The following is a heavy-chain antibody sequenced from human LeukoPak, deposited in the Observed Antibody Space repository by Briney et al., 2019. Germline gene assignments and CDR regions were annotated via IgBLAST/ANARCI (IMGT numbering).Heavy chain of an antibody. V-gene: IGHV3-11*06. CDR3: ARVGSIAAAGTPDY. D-gene: IGHD6-13*01. CDR2: ISSSSGHT. CDR1: GFTFSDYY. J-gene: IGHJ4*02. Sequence: GGSLRLSCAASGFTFSDYYMSWIPQTPGKGLEWVSYISSSSGHTEYTDSVKGSFTVSRDNAKNSLLLQLNSLRADDTAVYYCARVGSIAAAGTPDYWGQGTLVTVSS.